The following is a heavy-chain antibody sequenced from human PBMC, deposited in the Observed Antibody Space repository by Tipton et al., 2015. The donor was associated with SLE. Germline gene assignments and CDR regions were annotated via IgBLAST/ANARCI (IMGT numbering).Heavy chain of an antibody. CDR2: INHSGST. CDR3: ARGRPRATQAWGGYYYYMDV. V-gene: IGHV4-34*01. CDR1: GGSFSGYY. Sequence: TLSLTCAVYGGSFSGYYWSWIRQPPGKGLEWIGEINHSGSTTYNPSLKSRITISVDTSKNQFSLRLSSVTAADTAVYYCARGRPRATQAWGGYYYYMDVWGKGTTVPVSS. J-gene: IGHJ6*03. D-gene: IGHD3-16*01.